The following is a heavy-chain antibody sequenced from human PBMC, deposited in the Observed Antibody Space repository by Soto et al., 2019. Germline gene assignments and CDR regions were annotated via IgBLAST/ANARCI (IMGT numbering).Heavy chain of an antibody. V-gene: IGHV5-51*01. D-gene: IGHD1-26*01. CDR1: GYSFTSYW. J-gene: IGHJ4*02. Sequence: GESLKISCKGSGYSFTSYWIGWVRQMPGKGLEWMGIIYPGNSDTRYSPSFQGQVTISADKSISTAYLQWSSLKASDTAMYYCARTPFSGSYFAGPYYFDYWGQGTLVTVSS. CDR2: IYPGNSDT. CDR3: ARTPFSGSYFAGPYYFDY.